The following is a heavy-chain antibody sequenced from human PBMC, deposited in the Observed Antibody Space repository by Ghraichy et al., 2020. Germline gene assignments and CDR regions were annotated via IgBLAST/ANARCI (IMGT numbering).Heavy chain of an antibody. CDR1: GGSISSYY. J-gene: IGHJ6*03. Sequence: SETLSLTCTVSGGSISSYYWSWIRQPPGKGLEWIGYIYYSGSTNYNPSLKSRVTISVDTSKNQFSLKLSSVTAADTAVYYCARGIYDFWSGTSSSYMDVWGKGTTVTVSS. CDR3: ARGIYDFWSGTSSSYMDV. D-gene: IGHD3-3*01. V-gene: IGHV4-59*01. CDR2: IYYSGST.